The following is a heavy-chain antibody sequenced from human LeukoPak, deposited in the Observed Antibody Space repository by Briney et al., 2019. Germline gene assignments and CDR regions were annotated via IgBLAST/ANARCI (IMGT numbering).Heavy chain of an antibody. CDR1: GYTFTSYG. CDR2: ISAYNGNT. Sequence: ASVKVSCKASGYTFTSYGISWVRQAPGQGLEWMGWISAYNGNTNYAQKLQGRVTMTTDTSTSTAYMELRSLRSDDTAVYYCARDLSVGQQLAHGAFDIWGQGTMVTVSS. D-gene: IGHD6-13*01. CDR3: ARDLSVGQQLAHGAFDI. J-gene: IGHJ3*02. V-gene: IGHV1-18*01.